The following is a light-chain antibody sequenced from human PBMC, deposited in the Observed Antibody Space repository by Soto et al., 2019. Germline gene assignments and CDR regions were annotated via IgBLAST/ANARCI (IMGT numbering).Light chain of an antibody. Sequence: DIHMTQSPSTLSASVGDRVTITCRASQSISSWLAWYQQKPGKAPKLLIFDASSLEGGVPSRFSGSGSGTEFTLTISSLQPDDFATYYCQQYNSYSTFGQGTKVAIK. CDR2: DAS. J-gene: IGKJ1*01. CDR1: QSISSW. CDR3: QQYNSYST. V-gene: IGKV1-5*01.